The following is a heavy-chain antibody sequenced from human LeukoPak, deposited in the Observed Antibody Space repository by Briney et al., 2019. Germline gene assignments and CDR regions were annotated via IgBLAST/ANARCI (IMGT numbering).Heavy chain of an antibody. CDR1: GDSVSSNSAA. J-gene: IGHJ4*02. CDR2: AYYRSKWYN. CDR3: AREETAGYYFDY. D-gene: IGHD6-13*01. V-gene: IGHV6-1*01. Sequence: SQTLSLTCAISGDSVSSNSAAWSWIRQSPSRGLEWLGRAYYRSKWYNNYAVFVKNRITINPDTSKNQFSLQLNSVTPEDTAVYYCAREETAGYYFDYWGQGTLVTVSS.